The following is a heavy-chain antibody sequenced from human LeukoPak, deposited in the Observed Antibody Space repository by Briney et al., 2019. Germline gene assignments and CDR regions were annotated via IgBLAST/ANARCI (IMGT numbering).Heavy chain of an antibody. J-gene: IGHJ4*02. CDR2: ISSSSSYI. D-gene: IGHD1-26*01. V-gene: IGHV3-21*01. CDR3: ARDWDGSGSYFDY. CDR1: GFTFSSYS. Sequence: GGSLRLSCAASGFTFSSYSMNWVRQAPGKGLEWVSSISSSSSYIHYADSVKGGFTISRDNAKNSLYLQMNSLRAEDTAVYYCARDWDGSGSYFDYWGQGTLVTVSS.